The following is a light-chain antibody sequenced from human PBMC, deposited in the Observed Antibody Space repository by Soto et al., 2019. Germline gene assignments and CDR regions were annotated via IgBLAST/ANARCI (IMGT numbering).Light chain of an antibody. V-gene: IGKV1-8*01. CDR1: QGIGNS. CDR2: AAS. CDR3: QQYYSYPQVS. Sequence: AIRMTQSPSSLSASTGDRLSITCRASQGIGNSIAWYQQKPGKAPKLXXYAASTLQSGVPLGFSGSGSGTDFILTIRSLQSEDFATYYCQQYYSYPQVSFGQGTRLEIK. J-gene: IGKJ5*01.